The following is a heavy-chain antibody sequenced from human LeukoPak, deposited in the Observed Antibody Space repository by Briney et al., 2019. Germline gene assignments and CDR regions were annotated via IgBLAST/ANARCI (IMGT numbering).Heavy chain of an antibody. CDR2: ISGSSSYT. CDR3: ARGPDHYYYGMDV. D-gene: IGHD1-14*01. CDR1: GFTFSDYY. J-gene: IGHJ6*02. Sequence: GGSLRLSCAASGFTFSDYYMSWILQAPGKGLEWVSYISGSSSYTNYADSVKGRFTISRDNAKNSLYLQMNSLRAEDTAVYYCARGPDHYYYGMDVWGQGTTVTVS. V-gene: IGHV3-11*05.